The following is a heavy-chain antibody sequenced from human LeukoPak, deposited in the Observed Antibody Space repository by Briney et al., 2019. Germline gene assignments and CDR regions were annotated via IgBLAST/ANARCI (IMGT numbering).Heavy chain of an antibody. CDR3: VKDEAVTTFPLPFDY. D-gene: IGHD4-11*01. Sequence: PGGSLRLSCSASGFTFSSYAMHWVRQAPGKGLEYVSAISSNGGSTYYADSVKGRFTIPRDNSKNTLYLQMSSLRAEDTAVYYCVKDEAVTTFPLPFDYWGQGTLVTVSS. CDR1: GFTFSSYA. CDR2: ISSNGGST. J-gene: IGHJ4*02. V-gene: IGHV3-64D*09.